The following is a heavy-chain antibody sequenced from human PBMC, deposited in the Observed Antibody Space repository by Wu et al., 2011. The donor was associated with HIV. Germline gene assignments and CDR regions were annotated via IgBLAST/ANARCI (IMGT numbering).Heavy chain of an antibody. CDR3: VTKWGGVAQFDF. D-gene: IGHD3-16*01. Sequence: QVQLVQSGAEVKKPGASVKVSCKASGYTFTTYGVSWVRQAPGQGLEWMGWISAYSGNTNYAQKFQGRVTMITDTSTNTAYMELSSLRSEDTAIYYCVTKWGGVAQFDFWGQGTQVTVSS. CDR2: ISAYSGNT. V-gene: IGHV1-18*01. J-gene: IGHJ4*02. CDR1: GYTFTTYG.